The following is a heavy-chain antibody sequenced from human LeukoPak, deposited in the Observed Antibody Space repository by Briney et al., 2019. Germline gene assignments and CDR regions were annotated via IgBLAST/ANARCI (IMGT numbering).Heavy chain of an antibody. CDR2: ISGSGIDT. CDR1: GFTFSSYG. J-gene: IGHJ4*02. CDR3: AFSRNGMALSYFDY. D-gene: IGHD3-10*01. V-gene: IGHV3-23*01. Sequence: GGSLRLSCAASGFTFSSYGMNWVRQAPGKGIEWLSGISGSGIDTDYADSVKGRFTMSRDNSRNFLYMEMSSLRVDDTAIYYCAFSRNGMALSYFDYWGPGTLVTVSS.